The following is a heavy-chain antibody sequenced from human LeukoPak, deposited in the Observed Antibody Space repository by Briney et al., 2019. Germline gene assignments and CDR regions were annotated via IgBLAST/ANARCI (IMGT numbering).Heavy chain of an antibody. CDR2: IYYSGST. Sequence: AETLSLTCTVSGGSISSYYWSWVRQPPGKGLEWIGYIYYSGSTNYNPSLKSRVTISVDTSKIQFSLKLSSVTAADTAVYYCARSTAALVMIFDYWGQGTLVTVSS. CDR1: GGSISSYY. CDR3: ARSTAALVMIFDY. D-gene: IGHD6-6*01. V-gene: IGHV4-59*01. J-gene: IGHJ4*02.